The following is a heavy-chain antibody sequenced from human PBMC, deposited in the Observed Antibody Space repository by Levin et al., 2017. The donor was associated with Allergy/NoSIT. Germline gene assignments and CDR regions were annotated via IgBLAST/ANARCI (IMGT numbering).Heavy chain of an antibody. Sequence: PSETLSLTCAVYGGSFSGYYWSWIRQPPGKGLEWIGEINHSGSTNYNPSLKSRVTISVDTSKNQFSLKLSSVTAADTAVYYCARALSHPMGFGDLIDYWGQGTLVTVSS. J-gene: IGHJ4*02. D-gene: IGHD3-10*01. CDR3: ARALSHPMGFGDLIDY. V-gene: IGHV4-34*01. CDR1: GGSFSGYY. CDR2: INHSGST.